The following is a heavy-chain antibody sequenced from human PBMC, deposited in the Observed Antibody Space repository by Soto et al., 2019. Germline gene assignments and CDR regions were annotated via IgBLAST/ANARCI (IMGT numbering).Heavy chain of an antibody. CDR3: ARDSPRWLLDY. Sequence: AGGSLRLSCAASGFTFSSYGMHWVRQAPGKGLEWVAVIWYDGSNKYYADSVKGRFTISRDNSKNTLYLQMNSLRAEDTAVYYCARDSPRWLLDYWGQGTLVTVSS. CDR2: IWYDGSNK. V-gene: IGHV3-33*01. CDR1: GFTFSSYG. J-gene: IGHJ4*02. D-gene: IGHD5-12*01.